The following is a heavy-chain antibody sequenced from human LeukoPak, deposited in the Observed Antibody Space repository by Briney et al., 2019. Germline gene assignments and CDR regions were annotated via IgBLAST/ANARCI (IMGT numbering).Heavy chain of an antibody. V-gene: IGHV3-21*04. CDR2: ISSGSSFT. Sequence: PGGSLRLSCAASGFTFSSYSMSWVRQAPGKGLEWVSSISSGSSFTSYADSLKGRFTISRDNSKNTLYLQMNSLRAEDTAVYYCAKRGADYGDYAEYFQHWGQGTLVTVSS. D-gene: IGHD4-17*01. J-gene: IGHJ1*01. CDR1: GFTFSSYS. CDR3: AKRGADYGDYAEYFQH.